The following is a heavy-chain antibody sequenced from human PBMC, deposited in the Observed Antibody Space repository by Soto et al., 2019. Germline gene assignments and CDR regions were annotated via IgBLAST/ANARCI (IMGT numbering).Heavy chain of an antibody. CDR3: ASQQLVHYYYGMDV. V-gene: IGHV4-39*01. J-gene: IGHJ6*02. CDR2: IKYSGST. D-gene: IGHD6-13*01. CDR1: GGSISSSRCH. Sequence: ETLSLTCTVSGGSISSSRCHWGWIRQPPGKGLEWIASIKYSGSTYYDPSLKSRVTISVDTSKNQFSLKLSSVTAADTAVYYCASQQLVHYYYGMDVWGQGTTV.